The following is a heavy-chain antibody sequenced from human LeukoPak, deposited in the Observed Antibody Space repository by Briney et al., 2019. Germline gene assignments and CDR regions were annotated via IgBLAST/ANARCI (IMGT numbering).Heavy chain of an antibody. CDR1: GGSFSGYY. J-gene: IGHJ3*02. CDR2: INHSGST. CDR3: ARAVSLRGYSGYYHDAFDI. D-gene: IGHD5-12*01. V-gene: IGHV4-34*01. Sequence: SETLSLTCAVYGGSFSGYYWSWIRQPPGKGPEWIGEINHSGSTNYNPSLKSRVTISVDTSKNQFSLKLSSVTAADTAVYYCARAVSLRGYSGYYHDAFDIWGQGTMVTVSS.